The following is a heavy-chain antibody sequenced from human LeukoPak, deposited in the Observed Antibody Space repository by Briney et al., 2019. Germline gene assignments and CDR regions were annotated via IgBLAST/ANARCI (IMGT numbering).Heavy chain of an antibody. D-gene: IGHD6-19*01. Sequence: SETLSLTCAVCGGSFSGYYWSWIRQPPGKGLEWIGEINHSGSTNYTPSLKSRVTISVDTSKNQFSLKLSSVTAADTAVYYCARGRYSSGWRGKRPHYYFDYWGQGTLVAVSS. CDR1: GGSFSGYY. CDR3: ARGRYSSGWRGKRPHYYFDY. V-gene: IGHV4-34*01. J-gene: IGHJ4*02. CDR2: INHSGST.